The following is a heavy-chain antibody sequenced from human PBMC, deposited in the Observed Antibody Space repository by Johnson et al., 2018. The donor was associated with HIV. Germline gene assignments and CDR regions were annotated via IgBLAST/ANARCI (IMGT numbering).Heavy chain of an antibody. J-gene: IGHJ3*02. CDR2: INSDGSST. V-gene: IGHV3-74*01. CDR1: GFTFSSYA. Sequence: VQLVESGGGVVQPGRSLRLYCAASGFTFSSYAMHWVRQAPGKGLVWVSRINSDGSSTSYADSVKGRFTISRDNAKNTLYLQMNSLRAEDTAVYYCARDLGGSYSGLDAFDIWGQGTMVTVSS. D-gene: IGHD1-26*01. CDR3: ARDLGGSYSGLDAFDI.